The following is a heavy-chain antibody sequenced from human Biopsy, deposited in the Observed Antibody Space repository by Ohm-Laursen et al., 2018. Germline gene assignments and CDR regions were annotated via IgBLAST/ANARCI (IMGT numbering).Heavy chain of an antibody. J-gene: IGHJ6*02. Sequence: GASVKVSCKASGYTFAGYYLHWVRQAPGHGLEWMGWINPNSGNANYAQSFQGRLTLTRDTSISTAYMELTSLTFDDTAIYYCARVPAYPSIDGYYGLDLWGQGTTVIVSS. D-gene: IGHD3-9*01. V-gene: IGHV1-2*02. CDR2: INPNSGNA. CDR3: ARVPAYPSIDGYYGLDL. CDR1: GYTFAGYY.